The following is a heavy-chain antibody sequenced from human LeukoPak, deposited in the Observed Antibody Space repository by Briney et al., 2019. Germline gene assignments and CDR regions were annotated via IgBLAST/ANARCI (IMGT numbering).Heavy chain of an antibody. CDR3: ARKLGIGPDY. D-gene: IGHD7-27*01. J-gene: IGHJ4*02. V-gene: IGHV3-48*01. CDR2: ISSSSSTI. CDR1: GFTFSSYS. Sequence: PGGSLRLSCAASGFTFSSYSMNWVRQAPGKGLEWGSYISSSSSTIYYADSVKGRFTISRDKAKNSLYLQMNSLRAEDTAVYYCARKLGIGPDYWGQGTLVTVSS.